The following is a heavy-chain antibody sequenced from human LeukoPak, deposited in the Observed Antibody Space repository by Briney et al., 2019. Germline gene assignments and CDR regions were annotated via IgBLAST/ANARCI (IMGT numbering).Heavy chain of an antibody. V-gene: IGHV4-59*08. J-gene: IGHJ4*02. CDR3: ARLNERSGSYSMGRYFDY. Sequence: GXVSYSGSTDYNPSLKSRVTISLDTSKSQLSLILRSVTAADTAVYYCARLNERSGSYSMGRYFDYWGQGTLVTVSS. D-gene: IGHD1-26*01. CDR2: VSYSGST.